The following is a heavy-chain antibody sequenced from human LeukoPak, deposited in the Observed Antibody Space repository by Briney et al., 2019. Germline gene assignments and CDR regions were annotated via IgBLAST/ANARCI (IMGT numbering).Heavy chain of an antibody. Sequence: GVSVKVSCKASGYTFTSYWIGWVRQMPGKGLEWMGIIFPGDSDTRYSPPFQGQVTISADKSISTAYLQWSSLKASDTAMYYCAREYGGSFDSWGQGTLVTVSS. J-gene: IGHJ4*02. CDR3: AREYGGSFDS. D-gene: IGHD4-23*01. V-gene: IGHV5-51*01. CDR1: GYTFTSYW. CDR2: IFPGDSDT.